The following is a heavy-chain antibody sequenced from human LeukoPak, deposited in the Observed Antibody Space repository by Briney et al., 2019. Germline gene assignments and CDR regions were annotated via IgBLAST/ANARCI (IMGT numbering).Heavy chain of an antibody. CDR1: GGTFSSYA. V-gene: IGHV1-69*05. CDR3: ARDPMVRGGLGGY. Sequence: SVKVSCKASGGTFSSYAISWVRQAPGQGPEWMGGIIPIFGTANYAQKFQGRVTITTDESTSTAYMELSSLRSEDTAVYYCARDPMVRGGLGGYWGQGTLVTVSS. CDR2: IIPIFGTA. D-gene: IGHD3-10*01. J-gene: IGHJ4*02.